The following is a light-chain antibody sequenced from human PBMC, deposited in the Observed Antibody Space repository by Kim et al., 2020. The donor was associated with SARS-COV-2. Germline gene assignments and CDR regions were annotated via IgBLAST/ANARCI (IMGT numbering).Light chain of an antibody. Sequence: SPGQAVTISCTGTSSDVGGYNYVSWYQQHPGKAPKLMIYDLSKRPSGVPDRFSGSKSGNTASLTISGLQAEDEADYYCCSYAGSLVFGGGTKLTVL. V-gene: IGLV2-11*01. J-gene: IGLJ3*02. CDR3: CSYAGSLV. CDR1: SSDVGGYNY. CDR2: DLS.